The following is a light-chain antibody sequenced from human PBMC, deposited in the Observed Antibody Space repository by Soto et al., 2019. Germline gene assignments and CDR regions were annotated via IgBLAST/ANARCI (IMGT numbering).Light chain of an antibody. V-gene: IGKV1-5*03. CDR3: QHYNSYSEA. CDR1: QTISSW. CDR2: KAS. J-gene: IGKJ1*01. Sequence: DIQMTQSPSTLSGSVGDRVTITCRASQTISSWLAWYQQKPGKAPKSLIYKASTLKSGVPSRFSGSGSGTEFTLTISSLQPDDFATYYCQHYNSYSEAFGQGTKVDIK.